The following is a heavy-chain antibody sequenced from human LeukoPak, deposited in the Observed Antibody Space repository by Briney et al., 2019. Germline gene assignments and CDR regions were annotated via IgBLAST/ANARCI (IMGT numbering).Heavy chain of an antibody. CDR3: ARGSSTARVPGWFDP. D-gene: IGHD5-18*01. CDR1: GGSISSYY. CDR2: IYYSGST. V-gene: IGHV4-59*01. Sequence: KPSETLSLTCTVSGGSISSYYWSWIRQPPGKGLEWIGYIYYSGSTNYNPSLKSQVTISVATSKTQFSLKLSSVTAADTAVYYCARGSSTARVPGWFDPWGQGTLVTVSS. J-gene: IGHJ5*02.